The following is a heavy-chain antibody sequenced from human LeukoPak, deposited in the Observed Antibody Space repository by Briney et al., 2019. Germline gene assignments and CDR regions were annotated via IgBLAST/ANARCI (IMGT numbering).Heavy chain of an antibody. D-gene: IGHD6-13*01. CDR1: GYTFTGYY. J-gene: IGHJ6*02. Sequence: ASVKVSCKASGYTFTGYYMHWVRQAPGQGLEWMGWINPNSGGTNYAQKFQGRVTMTRDTSTSTAYMELSRLRSDDTAVYYCASSSSWGPGYYYGMDVWGQGTTVTVSS. CDR2: INPNSGGT. CDR3: ASSSSWGPGYYYGMDV. V-gene: IGHV1-2*02.